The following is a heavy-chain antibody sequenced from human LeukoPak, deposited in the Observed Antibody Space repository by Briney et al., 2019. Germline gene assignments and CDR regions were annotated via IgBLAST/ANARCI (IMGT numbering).Heavy chain of an antibody. V-gene: IGHV4-61*01. CDR2: IYYSGSA. J-gene: IGHJ5*02. CDR1: GGSISSISNHY. D-gene: IGHD6-25*01. CDR3: AKEYRSEYGGSLWFDP. Sequence: SETLSLTCIVSGGSISSISNHYWSWIRQPPGKRLEWIGYIYYSGSADYNPSLKGRVTISMDTSKNQFSLQMKSVTAADTAVYYCAKEYRSEYGGSLWFDPWGQGTLVTVSS.